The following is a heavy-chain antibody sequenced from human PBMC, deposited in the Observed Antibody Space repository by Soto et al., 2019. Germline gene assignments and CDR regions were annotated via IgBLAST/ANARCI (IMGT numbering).Heavy chain of an antibody. Sequence: QLQLQESGPGLVKPSGTLSLTCTVSGGSISAGTHPWVWIRQPPGRGLEWIGSMYYSGSTYYNSSLKSRVTISLDTSKNQFSLKLSSVTAADTAVYYCARLRFKNDNSGSWGQGTLVTVSS. V-gene: IGHV4-39*01. D-gene: IGHD3-22*01. CDR2: MYYSGST. CDR1: GGSISAGTHP. J-gene: IGHJ4*02. CDR3: ARLRFKNDNSGS.